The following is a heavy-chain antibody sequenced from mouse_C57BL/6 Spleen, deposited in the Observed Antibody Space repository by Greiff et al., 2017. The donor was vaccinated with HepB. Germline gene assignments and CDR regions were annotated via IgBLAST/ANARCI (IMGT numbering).Heavy chain of an antibody. CDR3: ASEGPITTVVATDYFDY. CDR1: GYAFSSSW. CDR2: IYPGDGDT. D-gene: IGHD1-1*01. V-gene: IGHV1-82*01. J-gene: IGHJ2*01. Sequence: VQLQQSGPELVKPGASVKISCKASGYAFSSSWMNWVKQRPGKGLEWIGRIYPGDGDTNYNGKFKGKATLTADKSSSTAYMQLSSLTSEDSAVYFCASEGPITTVVATDYFDYWGQGTTLTVSS.